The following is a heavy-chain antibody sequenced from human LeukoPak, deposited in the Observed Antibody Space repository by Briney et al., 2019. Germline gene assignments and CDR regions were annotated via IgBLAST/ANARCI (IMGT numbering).Heavy chain of an antibody. D-gene: IGHD2-21*02. V-gene: IGHV3-11*04. CDR1: GFTFSDYF. J-gene: IGHJ6*03. Sequence: GGSLRLSNPASGFTFSDYFLNWVRQTPGKGLEWVAHISSSGKMMHYADSVKGRITLSRDNAKNSLYLQMNSLRGEDTGVYYCARAQFRYCQYMNVQGNGTSVTVSS. CDR2: ISSSGKMM. CDR3: ARAQFRYCQYMNV.